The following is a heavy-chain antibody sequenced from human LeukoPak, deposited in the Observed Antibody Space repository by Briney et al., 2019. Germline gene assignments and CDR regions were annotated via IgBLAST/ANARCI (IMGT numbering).Heavy chain of an antibody. Sequence: SETLSLTCTVSGGSISTYYWSWTRQPPGKGLEWIGYIYYSGGTNYNPSLKSRLTISVDTSKNQFSLRLSSVTAADTAVYYCARSPTGGSPFFDYWGQGTLVTVSS. D-gene: IGHD2-15*01. J-gene: IGHJ4*02. V-gene: IGHV4-59*01. CDR2: IYYSGGT. CDR3: ARSPTGGSPFFDY. CDR1: GGSISTYY.